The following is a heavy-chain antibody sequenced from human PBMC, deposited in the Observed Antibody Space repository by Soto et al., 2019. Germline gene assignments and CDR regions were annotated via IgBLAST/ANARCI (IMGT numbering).Heavy chain of an antibody. CDR3: ARGRVTMVRGVPSWWFDP. J-gene: IGHJ5*02. D-gene: IGHD3-10*01. CDR2: IYYSGST. V-gene: IGHV4-30-4*01. Sequence: KPSETLSLTCTVSGGSISSGDYYWSWIRQPPGKGLEWIGYIYYSGSTYYNPSLKSRVTISVDTSKNQFPLKLSSVTAADTAVYYCARGRVTMVRGVPSWWFDPWGQGTLVTVSS. CDR1: GGSISSGDYY.